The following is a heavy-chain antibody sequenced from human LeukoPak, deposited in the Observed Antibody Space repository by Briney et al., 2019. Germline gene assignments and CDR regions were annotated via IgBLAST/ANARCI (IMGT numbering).Heavy chain of an antibody. CDR1: GYSISSGYY. CDR3: AILRYFDWLAKDPFDY. Sequence: SETLSLTCTVSGYSISSGYYWGWIRQPPGKGLEWIGSIYHSGSTYYNPSLKSRVTISVDTSKNQFSLKLSSVTAADTAVYYCAILRYFDWLAKDPFDYWGQGTLATVSS. J-gene: IGHJ4*02. CDR2: IYHSGST. V-gene: IGHV4-38-2*02. D-gene: IGHD3-9*01.